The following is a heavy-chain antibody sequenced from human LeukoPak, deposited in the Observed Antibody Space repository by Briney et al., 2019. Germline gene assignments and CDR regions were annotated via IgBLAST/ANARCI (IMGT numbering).Heavy chain of an antibody. D-gene: IGHD4/OR15-4a*01. CDR1: GFPFSSHA. Sequence: AQSLRLSCEVSGFPFSSHARSWVRQAPGSDLEWVSGISISADMTYYADSMQGRFIISRDNSKNTVYLQMDSLRVEDTAVYYCANEEVPNDYWGQGTLVTVCS. J-gene: IGHJ4*02. V-gene: IGHV3-23*01. CDR3: ANEEVPNDY. CDR2: ISISADMT.